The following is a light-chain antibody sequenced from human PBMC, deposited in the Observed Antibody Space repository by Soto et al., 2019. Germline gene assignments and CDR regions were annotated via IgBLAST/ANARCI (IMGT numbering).Light chain of an antibody. J-gene: IGKJ1*01. CDR3: QQSYSTPWT. V-gene: IGKV1-39*01. CDR2: AAS. Sequence: DIQMTQSPSSLSASVGDRVTITCRASQSISSYLNWYQQRPGKAPKLLIYAASSLQSGVPSRFSGSGSGTDFTLTTSSLQPEDVATYYCQQSYSTPWTLGQGTKVDIK. CDR1: QSISSY.